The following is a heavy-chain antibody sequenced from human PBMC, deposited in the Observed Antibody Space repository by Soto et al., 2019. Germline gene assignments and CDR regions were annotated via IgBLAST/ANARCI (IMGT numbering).Heavy chain of an antibody. V-gene: IGHV1-18*01. D-gene: IGHD3-16*01. J-gene: IGHJ6*02. CDR3: AMVDNYVTPTPQDV. CDR2: ISPYSGNT. CDR1: GYIFVNYG. Sequence: QVQLVQSGDEVRKPGSSAKVSCKASGYIFVNYGIACVRQAPGQVLEWLGWISPYSGNTHYASKVHGRLTMTTDISTSTAYMDLGSLTTDDTAVYYCAMVDNYVTPTPQDVWGQGTTVTVSS.